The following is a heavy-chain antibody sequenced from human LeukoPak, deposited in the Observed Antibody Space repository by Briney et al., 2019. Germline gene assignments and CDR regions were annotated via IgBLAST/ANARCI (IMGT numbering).Heavy chain of an antibody. CDR2: IYTSGST. D-gene: IGHD3-3*01. J-gene: IGHJ6*03. Sequence: PSQTLSLTCTVSGGSISSGSYYWSWIRQPAGKGLEWIGRIYTSGSTNYNPSLKSRVTISVDTSKNQFSLKLSSVTAADTAVYYCARDTVFWSGYIYYYYMDVWGKGTTVTVSS. CDR3: ARDTVFWSGYIYYYYMDV. CDR1: GGSISSGSYY. V-gene: IGHV4-61*02.